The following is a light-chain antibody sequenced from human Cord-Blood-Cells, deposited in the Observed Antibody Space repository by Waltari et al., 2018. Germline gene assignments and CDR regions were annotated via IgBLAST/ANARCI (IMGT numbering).Light chain of an antibody. J-gene: IGLJ3*02. CDR2: KDS. CDR1: ALPTQY. CDR3: QSADSSGTYWV. V-gene: IGLV3-25*03. Sequence: SYELTQPPSVSVSPGQTARITCSGDALPTQYAYWYQQKPGQAPVLVIYKDSERPSGIPGRCSGSSSGTTVTLTISGVQAEDEADYYWQSADSSGTYWVFGGGTKLTVL.